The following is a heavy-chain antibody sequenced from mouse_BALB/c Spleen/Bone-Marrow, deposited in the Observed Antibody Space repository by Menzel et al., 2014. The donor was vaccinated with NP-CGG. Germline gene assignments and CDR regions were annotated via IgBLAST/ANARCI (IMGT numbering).Heavy chain of an antibody. Sequence: EVKLVESGPEVVKPGASVKISCKTSGYTFTEYTMHWVKQSHGKSLEWIGGINPNNGGTTYNQKFKGKATLTVDKSSSTAYMELRSLTSEDSAVYYCARSYDYERSWFAYWGQGTLVTVSA. CDR2: INPNNGGT. CDR1: GYTFTEYT. D-gene: IGHD2-4*01. J-gene: IGHJ3*01. V-gene: IGHV1-18*01. CDR3: ARSYDYERSWFAY.